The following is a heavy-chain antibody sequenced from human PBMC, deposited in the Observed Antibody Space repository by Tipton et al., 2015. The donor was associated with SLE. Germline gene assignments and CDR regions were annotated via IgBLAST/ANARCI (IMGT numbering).Heavy chain of an antibody. J-gene: IGHJ4*02. CDR2: INHSGST. Sequence: TLSLTCAVYGGSFSGYYWSWIRQPPGKGLEWIGEINHSGSTNYNPSLKSRVTISVDTPKNQFSLKLSSATAADTAVYYCARLAGTVDYWGQGTLVTVSS. CDR3: ARLAGTVDY. CDR1: GGSFSGYY. V-gene: IGHV4-34*01. D-gene: IGHD6-13*01.